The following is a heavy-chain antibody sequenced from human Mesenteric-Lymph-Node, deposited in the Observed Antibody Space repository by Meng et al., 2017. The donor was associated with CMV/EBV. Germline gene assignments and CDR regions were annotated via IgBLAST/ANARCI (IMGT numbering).Heavy chain of an antibody. CDR3: ARDRGSGWSFDY. D-gene: IGHD6-19*01. CDR1: GFTFSTYS. V-gene: IGHV3-21*01. CDR2: IRSTSRYI. J-gene: IGHJ4*02. Sequence: GGSLRLSCAASGFTFSTYSMIWVRQAPGKGLEWVSSIRSTSRYIYYADSVKGRFTISRDNAKNSLSLQMNSLRAEGTAVYYCARDRGSGWSFDYWGQGTLVTVSS.